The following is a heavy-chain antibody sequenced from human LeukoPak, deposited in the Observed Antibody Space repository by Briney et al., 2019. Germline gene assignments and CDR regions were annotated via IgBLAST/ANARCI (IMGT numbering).Heavy chain of an antibody. CDR3: ARTRGYYFDY. Sequence: ASVRVSCKASGYSFTNYYMHWVRQAPGQGLEWMGMINPSGGSTTYAQKFQGRVTMTRDMSTSTVYMELSRLTSEDTPVYYCARTRGYYFDYWGQGTLVTVSS. CDR2: INPSGGST. V-gene: IGHV1-46*01. CDR1: GYSFTNYY. J-gene: IGHJ4*02.